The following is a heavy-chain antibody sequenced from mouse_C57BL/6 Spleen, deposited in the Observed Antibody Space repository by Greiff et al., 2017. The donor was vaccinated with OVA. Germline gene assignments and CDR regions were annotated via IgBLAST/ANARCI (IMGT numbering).Heavy chain of an antibody. CDR1: GYSFTGYY. CDR2: IYPYNGVS. CDR3: ARAIYYDYDVGYAMDY. J-gene: IGHJ4*01. V-gene: IGHV1-31*01. D-gene: IGHD2-4*01. Sequence: VQLKESGPELVKPGASVKISCKASGYSFTGYYMHWVKQSHGNILDWIGYIYPYNGVSSYNQKFKGKATLTVDKSSSTAYMELRSLTSEDSAVYYCARAIYYDYDVGYAMDYWGQGTSVTVSS.